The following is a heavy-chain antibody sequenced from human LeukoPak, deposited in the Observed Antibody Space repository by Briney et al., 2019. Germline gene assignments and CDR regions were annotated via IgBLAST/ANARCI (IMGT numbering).Heavy chain of an antibody. Sequence: PGGSLRLSCAASGFTVSSNYMSWVRQPPGKGLEWVSVIYSGGSTYYADSVKGRFTISRHDSRDTLYLQMNSLRVEDTAVYYCARDLSGVNPFGYWGQGTLVTVSS. D-gene: IGHD2-8*01. V-gene: IGHV3-53*04. J-gene: IGHJ4*02. CDR1: GFTVSSNY. CDR3: ARDLSGVNPFGY. CDR2: IYSGGST.